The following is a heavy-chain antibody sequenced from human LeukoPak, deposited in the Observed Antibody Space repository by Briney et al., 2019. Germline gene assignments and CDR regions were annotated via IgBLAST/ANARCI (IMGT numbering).Heavy chain of an antibody. CDR1: GGSISSGGYY. D-gene: IGHD1-7*01. CDR3: ARAGNWNYAY. Sequence: SQTLSLTCTVSGGSISSGGYYWSWIRQPPGKGLEWIGYIYHSGSTYYNPSLKSRVTISVDRSKNQSSLKLSSVTAADTAVYYCARAGNWNYAYWGQGTLVTVSS. J-gene: IGHJ4*02. CDR2: IYHSGST. V-gene: IGHV4-30-2*01.